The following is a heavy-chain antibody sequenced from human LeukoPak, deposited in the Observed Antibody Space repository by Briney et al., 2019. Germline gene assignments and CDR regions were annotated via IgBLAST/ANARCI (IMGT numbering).Heavy chain of an antibody. CDR1: GYTFTSYD. CDR3: ARDYGDYYFKFDY. CDR2: MNPNSGNT. Sequence: ASVKVSCKASGYTFTSYDINWVRQATGQGLGWMGWMNPNSGNTGYAQKFQGRVTITRNTSISTAYMELSSLRSEDTAVYYCARDYGDYYFKFDYWGQGTLVTVSS. J-gene: IGHJ4*02. V-gene: IGHV1-8*03. D-gene: IGHD4-17*01.